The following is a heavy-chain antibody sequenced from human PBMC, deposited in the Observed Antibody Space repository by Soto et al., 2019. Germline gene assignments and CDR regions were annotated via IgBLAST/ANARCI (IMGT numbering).Heavy chain of an antibody. Sequence: ASVKVSCKASGYTFTSYAMHWVRQAPGQRLEWMGWINAGNGNTKYSQKLQGRVTITRDTSASTAYMELSSLRSEDTAVYYCARASGSSYWFDPWGQGTLVTVSS. J-gene: IGHJ5*02. D-gene: IGHD1-26*01. V-gene: IGHV1-3*01. CDR2: INAGNGNT. CDR3: ARASGSSYWFDP. CDR1: GYTFTSYA.